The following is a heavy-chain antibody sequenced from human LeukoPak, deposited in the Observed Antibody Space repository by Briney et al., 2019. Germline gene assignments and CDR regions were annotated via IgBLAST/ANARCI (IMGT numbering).Heavy chain of an antibody. J-gene: IGHJ6*03. CDR2: IYYSGST. V-gene: IGHV4-61*01. D-gene: IGHD6-13*01. CDR1: GGSISSSSYY. CDR3: ARVGWSSSWYSAEYYYYYMDV. Sequence: SETLSLTCTVSGGSISSSSYYWSWIRQPPGKGLEWIGYIYYSGSTNYNPSLKSRVTISVDTSKNQFSLKLSSVTAADTAVYYCARVGWSSSWYSAEYYYYYMDVWGKGTTVTVSS.